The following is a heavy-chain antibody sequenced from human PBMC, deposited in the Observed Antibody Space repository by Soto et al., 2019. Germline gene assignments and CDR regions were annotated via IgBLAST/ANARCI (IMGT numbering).Heavy chain of an antibody. D-gene: IGHD6-13*01. V-gene: IGHV3-48*01. CDR3: ARHPERIAEIGWFEP. CDR1: GFTFSSYS. J-gene: IGHJ5*02. Sequence: EVQLVESGGGLVQPGGSLRLSCAASGFTFSSYSMNWVRPAPGKGLEWVSYIRSSSSTIYYADSVTGRFTISRDNAMNALYLQMNSLRAEDTAVYYCARHPERIAEIGWFEPWGQGTLVTVSS. CDR2: IRSSSSTI.